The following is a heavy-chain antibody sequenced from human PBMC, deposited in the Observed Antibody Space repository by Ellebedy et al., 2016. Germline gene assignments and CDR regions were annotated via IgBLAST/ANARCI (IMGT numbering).Heavy chain of an antibody. CDR2: IYHSGST. J-gene: IGHJ4*02. V-gene: IGHV4-30-2*01. CDR1: GGSISSGGYS. CDR3: ARAYCSGGSCYFDY. D-gene: IGHD2-15*01. Sequence: SETLSLTXAVSGGSISSGGYSWSWIRQPPGKGLEWIGYIYHSGSTYYNPSLKSRVTISVDRSKNQFSLKLSSVTAADTAVYYCARAYCSGGSCYFDYWGQGTLVTVSS.